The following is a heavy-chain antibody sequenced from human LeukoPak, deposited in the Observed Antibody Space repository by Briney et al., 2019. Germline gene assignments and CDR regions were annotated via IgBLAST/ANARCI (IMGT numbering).Heavy chain of an antibody. D-gene: IGHD1-14*01. Sequence: SETLSLTCTVSGDSISGNNCYWAWIRQPPGKGLEYIASINYSGTTYYNPSLRSRVTMSVDTSKNRFSLKLSSVTAADTAVYYCASRGIIRGGGYFQHWGQGTLVTVSS. V-gene: IGHV4-39*07. CDR1: GDSISGNNCY. J-gene: IGHJ1*01. CDR3: ASRGIIRGGGYFQH. CDR2: INYSGTT.